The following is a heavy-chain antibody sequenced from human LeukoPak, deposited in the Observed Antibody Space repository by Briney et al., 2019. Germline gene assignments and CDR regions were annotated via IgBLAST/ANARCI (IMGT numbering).Heavy chain of an antibody. CDR3: AREVEPRAFAFWM. J-gene: IGHJ3*02. CDR2: IYTSGTS. V-gene: IGHV4-4*07. CDR1: GDSISSFF. D-gene: IGHD1-1*01. Sequence: SETLSLTCTVSGDSISSFFWTWIRHPAGKGLEWIGCIYTSGTSNYNPSLKRRVTMSIDTPKNHFSLNLSSVTAADTPGYYCAREVEPRAFAFWMWGQGTMVTVS.